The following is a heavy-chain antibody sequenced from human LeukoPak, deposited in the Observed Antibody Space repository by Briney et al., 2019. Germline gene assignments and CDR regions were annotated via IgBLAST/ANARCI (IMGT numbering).Heavy chain of an antibody. CDR2: VYNSDYT. D-gene: IGHD6-19*01. CDR1: SGSIKGYY. J-gene: IGHJ4*02. Sequence: SETLSLTCTVWSGSIKGYYWSWLRQPPGKGLEWIGYVYNSDYTQYNPSLKGRVSISFDTSKSKFSLRLTSVTAADTAVYFCVRYLGSSCSYLLDYWGQGSLVTVSS. CDR3: VRYLGSSCSYLLDY. V-gene: IGHV4-4*08.